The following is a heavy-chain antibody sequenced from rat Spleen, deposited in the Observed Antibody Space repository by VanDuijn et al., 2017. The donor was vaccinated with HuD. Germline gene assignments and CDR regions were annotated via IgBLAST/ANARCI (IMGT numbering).Heavy chain of an antibody. Sequence: EVQLVESDGGLVQPGRSLKLSCAASGFTFSDYYMAWVRQVPTKGLEWVATIRHDGSGTNYGDSVKGRFTISRDNAKSTLYLQMDSLRSEDTATYYCARQTRISFDYWGQGVMVTVSS. CDR2: IRHDGSGT. CDR3: ARQTRISFDY. V-gene: IGHV5-7*01. CDR1: GFTFSDYY. D-gene: IGHD1-12*01. J-gene: IGHJ2*01.